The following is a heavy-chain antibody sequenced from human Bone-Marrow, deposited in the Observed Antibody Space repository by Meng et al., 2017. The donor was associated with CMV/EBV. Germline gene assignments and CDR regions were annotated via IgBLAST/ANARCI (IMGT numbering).Heavy chain of an antibody. CDR3: ARSLELDLFDY. V-gene: IGHV1-2*02. CDR1: GYTFTDYY. D-gene: IGHD1-7*01. CDR2: INPNSGGT. Sequence: ASVKVSCKASGYTFTDYYMHWVRQAPGQGLEWMGWINPNSGGTNCAQKFQGRVTMTRDTSISTAYMELSRLRSDDTAVYYCARSLELDLFDYWGQGTLVTVSS. J-gene: IGHJ4*02.